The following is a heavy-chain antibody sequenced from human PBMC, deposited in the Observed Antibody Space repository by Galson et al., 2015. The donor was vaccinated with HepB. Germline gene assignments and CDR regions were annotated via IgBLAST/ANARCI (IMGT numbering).Heavy chain of an antibody. J-gene: IGHJ4*02. CDR3: ARDFPYFDY. CDR2: ISYDGSSK. CDR1: GFTFNTYA. V-gene: IGHV3-30-3*01. Sequence: SLRLSCAASGFTFNTYAMHWVRQAPGKGLEWVAVISYDGSSKYCADSVKGRFTISGDNPKNTLFLQMNSLRAEDTAVYYCARDFPYFDYWGQGTLVTVSS.